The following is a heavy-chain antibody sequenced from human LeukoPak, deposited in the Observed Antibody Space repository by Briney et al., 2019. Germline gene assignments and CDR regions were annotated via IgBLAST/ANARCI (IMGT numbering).Heavy chain of an antibody. CDR2: TYYRSKWYN. V-gene: IGHV6-1*01. J-gene: IGHJ4*02. CDR3: ARAPDMWELLQGVPFDY. CDR1: GDSVSSNSAA. D-gene: IGHD1-26*01. Sequence: SQTLSLTCAISGDSVSSNSAAWNWIRQSPSRGLEWLGRTYYRSKWYNDYAVSVKSRITINPDTSKNQFSLQLDSVTPEDTAVYYCARAPDMWELLQGVPFDYWGQGTLVTVSS.